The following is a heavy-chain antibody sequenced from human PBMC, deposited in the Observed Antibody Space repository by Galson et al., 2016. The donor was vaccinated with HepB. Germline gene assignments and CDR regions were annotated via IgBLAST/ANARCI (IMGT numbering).Heavy chain of an antibody. CDR2: IWYDGSKK. CDR1: GFTFSSYN. D-gene: IGHD2-2*01. V-gene: IGHV3-33*08. J-gene: IGHJ4*02. Sequence: SLRLSCAASGFTFSSYNMNWVRQAPGKGLEWVAFIWYDGSKKYYGTSLEGRFTISRDNSKNTLYLQMNSLRVEDTAVYYCARGTETSWYGQFDYWGQGTLVTVSS. CDR3: ARGTETSWYGQFDY.